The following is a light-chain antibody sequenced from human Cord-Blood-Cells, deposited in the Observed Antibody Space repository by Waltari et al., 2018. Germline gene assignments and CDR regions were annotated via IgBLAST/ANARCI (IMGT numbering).Light chain of an antibody. CDR2: AAS. CDR3: QQYYSFPPT. CDR1: QGISRY. Sequence: VIWMTQSPSLLSASTGDRVTISCLMSQGISRYLAWYPQKPGKAPGLLIYAASNLQSGVPSRFSGSGSGTDFTLTISCLQSEDFATYYCQQYYSFPPTFGQGTKVEIK. J-gene: IGKJ1*01. V-gene: IGKV1D-8*01.